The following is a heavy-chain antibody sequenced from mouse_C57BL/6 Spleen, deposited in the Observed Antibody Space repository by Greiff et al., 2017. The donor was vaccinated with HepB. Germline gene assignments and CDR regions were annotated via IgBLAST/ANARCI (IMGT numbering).Heavy chain of an antibody. CDR2: IYPGGGYT. V-gene: IGHV1-63*01. J-gene: IGHJ3*01. CDR1: GYTFTNYW. Sequence: VQLQQSGAELVRPGTSVKMSCKASGYTFTNYWIGWAKQRPGHGLEWIGDIYPGGGYTNYNEKFKGKATLTADKSSSTAYMQFSRLTSEDSAIYYCARKGDEAWFAYWGQGTLVTVSA. CDR3: ARKGDEAWFAY.